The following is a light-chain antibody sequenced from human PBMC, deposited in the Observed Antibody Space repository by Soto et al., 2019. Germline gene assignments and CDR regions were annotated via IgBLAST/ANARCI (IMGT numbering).Light chain of an antibody. Sequence: AIRMTQSPSSFSASTGDRVTITCRASQGIGSYLAWFQQKSGTAPQLLIYAASTLQSGIPSMFSGSGSGTDFTLTISCLQSEDFATYYCQQYYNFPFTFGQGTKLEVK. CDR3: QQYYNFPFT. J-gene: IGKJ2*01. V-gene: IGKV1-8*01. CDR1: QGIGSY. CDR2: AAS.